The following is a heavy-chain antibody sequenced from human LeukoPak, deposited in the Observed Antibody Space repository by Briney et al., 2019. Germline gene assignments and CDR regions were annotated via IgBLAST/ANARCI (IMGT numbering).Heavy chain of an antibody. CDR1: GFTFSSYS. V-gene: IGHV3-48*01. CDR2: ISSSSSTI. D-gene: IGHD3-22*01. Sequence: GGSLRLSCAASGFTFSSYSMNWVRQAPGKGLEWVSYISSSSSTIYYADSVKGRFTISRDNAKNSLYLQMNSLRAEDTAVYCCARGDSSGYYDYWGQGTLVTVSS. J-gene: IGHJ4*02. CDR3: ARGDSSGYYDY.